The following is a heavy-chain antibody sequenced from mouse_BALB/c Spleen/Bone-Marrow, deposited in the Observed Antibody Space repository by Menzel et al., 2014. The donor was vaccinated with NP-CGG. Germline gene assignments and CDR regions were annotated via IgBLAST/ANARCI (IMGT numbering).Heavy chain of an antibody. V-gene: IGHV4-1*02. CDR1: GFDFSRYW. CDR3: AGLGYYGWFAY. CDR2: INPGSNTI. Sequence: EVKLVESGGGLVQPGGSLKLSCAASGFDFSRYWMSWVRQAPGKGLEWIGEINPGSNTINYTSSLKDRFIISRDNAKNTLYLQMSKVRSEDTALYYCAGLGYYGWFAYWGQGTLVTVSA. J-gene: IGHJ3*01. D-gene: IGHD2-3*01.